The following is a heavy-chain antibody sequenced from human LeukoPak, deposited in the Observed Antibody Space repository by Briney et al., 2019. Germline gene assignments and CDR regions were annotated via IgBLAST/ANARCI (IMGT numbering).Heavy chain of an antibody. CDR2: IKQDGSET. CDR1: GFTFSIDW. V-gene: IGHV3-7*03. D-gene: IGHD3-10*01. CDR3: ASGCGSGSFIAY. Sequence: GGSLRLSWAASGFTFSIDWMRSVRQIPGKGLEWVANIKQDGSETNYVDSVRGRSTIARDNAESTLYRQMNSLRAEDTAVYYCASGCGSGSFIAYWGQGTLVTVSS. J-gene: IGHJ4*02.